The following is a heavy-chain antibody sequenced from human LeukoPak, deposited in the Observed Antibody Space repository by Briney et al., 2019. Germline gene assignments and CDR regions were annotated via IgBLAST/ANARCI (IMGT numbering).Heavy chain of an antibody. D-gene: IGHD3-10*01. V-gene: IGHV3-30*02. CDR3: AKDSLMGYYYYYMDV. CDR2: IRYDGSNK. CDR1: GFTFSSYS. Sequence: PGGSLRLPCAASGFTFSSYSMNWVRQAPGKGLEWVAFIRYDGSNKYYADSVKGRFTISRDNSKNTLYLQMNSLRAEDTAVYYCAKDSLMGYYYYYMDVWGKGTTVTVSS. J-gene: IGHJ6*03.